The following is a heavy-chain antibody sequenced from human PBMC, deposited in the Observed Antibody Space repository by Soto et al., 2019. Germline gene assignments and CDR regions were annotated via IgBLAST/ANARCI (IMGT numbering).Heavy chain of an antibody. V-gene: IGHV5-51*01. CDR2: IYPGDSDT. D-gene: IGHD6-13*01. Sequence: GESLKISCKGSGYSFTSYWIGWVRQMPGKGLEWMGIIYPGDSDTRYSPSFQGQVTISADKSISTAYLQWSSLKAPDTAMYYCARLIAAAESCYYYGMDVWGQGTTVTVSS. CDR3: ARLIAAAESCYYYGMDV. CDR1: GYSFTSYW. J-gene: IGHJ6*02.